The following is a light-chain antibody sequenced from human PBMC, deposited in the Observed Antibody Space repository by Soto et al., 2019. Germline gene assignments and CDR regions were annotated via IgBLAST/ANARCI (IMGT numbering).Light chain of an antibody. CDR1: SSDVGGYNS. V-gene: IGLV2-14*03. CDR2: NVS. J-gene: IGLJ1*01. Sequence: QSVLTQPASVSGSPGQSIAISCTGTSSDVGGYNSVSWYQQHPGKAPKLMIYNVSNRPSGVSDRFSGSKSGNTASLTISGLQAEDEADYYCSSYTSSNTYVFGTGTKGHRP. CDR3: SSYTSSNTYV.